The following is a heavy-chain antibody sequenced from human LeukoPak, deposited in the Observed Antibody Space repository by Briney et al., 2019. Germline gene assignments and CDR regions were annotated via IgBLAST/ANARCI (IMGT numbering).Heavy chain of an antibody. Sequence: SSETLSLTCTVSGGSISSSYYWGWIRQPPGKGLEWVGHIYYDGSIYYNPSLKSRVTISVDTSKDQFSLKLSSLRSEDTAVYYCARTYSSSWYYFDYWGQGTLVTVSS. CDR2: IYYDGSI. CDR3: ARTYSSSWYYFDY. J-gene: IGHJ4*02. V-gene: IGHV4-39*07. CDR1: GGSISSSYY. D-gene: IGHD6-13*01.